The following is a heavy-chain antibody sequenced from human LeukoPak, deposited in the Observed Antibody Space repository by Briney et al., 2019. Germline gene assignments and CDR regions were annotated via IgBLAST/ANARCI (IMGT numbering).Heavy chain of an antibody. V-gene: IGHV4-4*07. CDR1: GGSISSYY. J-gene: IGHJ4*02. CDR2: IYTSGST. D-gene: IGHD3-22*01. Sequence: SETLSLTCTVSGGSISSYYWSWIRQPAGKGLEWIGRIYTSGSTNYNPSLKSRVTMSVDTSKNQFPLKLSSVTAADTAVYYCARDAEGVTMIVVATTFDYWGQGTLVTVSS. CDR3: ARDAEGVTMIVVATTFDY.